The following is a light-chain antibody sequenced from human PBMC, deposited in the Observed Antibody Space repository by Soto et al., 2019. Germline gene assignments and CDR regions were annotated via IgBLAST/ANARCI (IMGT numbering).Light chain of an antibody. Sequence: EIVLTQSPGTLSLSPGERVTLSCRAGQTVSSNYLAWYQQKPGQAPRLLIHGASNRATGIPDRFSGSGSGTDFTLTISRLEPEDSAVYYCQQFGSPWTFGQGTRLEI. V-gene: IGKV3-20*01. J-gene: IGKJ2*02. CDR3: QQFGSPWT. CDR2: GAS. CDR1: QTVSSNY.